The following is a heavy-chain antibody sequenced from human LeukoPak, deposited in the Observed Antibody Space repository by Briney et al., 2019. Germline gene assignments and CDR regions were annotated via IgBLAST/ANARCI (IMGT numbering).Heavy chain of an antibody. CDR3: ARLADGDYRPFDY. J-gene: IGHJ4*02. Sequence: SETLSLTCTVSGGSISSSSYYWGWIRQPPGKGLEWIGSIYYSGSTYYNPSLKSRVTISVDTSKNQFSLKLSSVTAAHTAVYYCARLADGDYRPFDYWAQGTLVTVSS. D-gene: IGHD4-17*01. V-gene: IGHV4-39*01. CDR2: IYYSGST. CDR1: GGSISSSSYY.